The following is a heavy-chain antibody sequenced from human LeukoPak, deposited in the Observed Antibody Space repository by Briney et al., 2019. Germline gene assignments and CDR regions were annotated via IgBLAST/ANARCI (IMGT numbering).Heavy chain of an antibody. D-gene: IGHD6-13*01. CDR3: ARVQQPTDAFDI. CDR1: GYTFTGYY. J-gene: IGHJ3*02. Sequence: SVKVSCKASGYTFTGYYMHWVRQAPGQGLEGMGWINPNSGGTNYAQKFQGRVTMTRDTSISTAYMELSRLRSDDTPVYYCARVQQPTDAFDIWGQGTMVTVSS. CDR2: INPNSGGT. V-gene: IGHV1-2*02.